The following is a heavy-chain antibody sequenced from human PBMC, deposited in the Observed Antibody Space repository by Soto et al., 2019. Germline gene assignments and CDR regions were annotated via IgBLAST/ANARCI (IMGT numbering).Heavy chain of an antibody. CDR2: IYWDDDK. Sequence: QITLKESGPTLVKPTQTLTLTCTFSGFSLSTSGVGVGWIRQPPGKGLEWLALIYWDDDKLYSPSLKSRLIITKDTSKNQVVLTMTNVDPADTATYYCAHTRAIVVIVAEDEYFQHWGQGTLVTVSS. V-gene: IGHV2-5*02. CDR3: AHTRAIVVIVAEDEYFQH. CDR1: GFSLSTSGVG. J-gene: IGHJ1*01. D-gene: IGHD3-22*01.